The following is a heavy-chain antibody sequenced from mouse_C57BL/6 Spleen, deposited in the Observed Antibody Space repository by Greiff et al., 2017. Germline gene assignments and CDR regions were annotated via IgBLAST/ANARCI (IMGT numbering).Heavy chain of an antibody. V-gene: IGHV1-19*01. CDR2: INPYNGGT. J-gene: IGHJ3*01. CDR1: GYPFTDYY. D-gene: IGHD1-1*01. Sequence: EVQLQQSGPVLVKPGASVKMSCKASGYPFTDYYMNWVKQSHGKSLEWIGVINPYNGGTSYNQKFKGKATLTVDKSSSTAYMELNSLTSEDSAVYYCARDGSSSWFAYWGQGTLVTVSA. CDR3: ARDGSSSWFAY.